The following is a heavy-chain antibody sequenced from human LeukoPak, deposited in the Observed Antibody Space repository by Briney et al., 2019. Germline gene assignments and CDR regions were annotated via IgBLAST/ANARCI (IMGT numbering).Heavy chain of an antibody. CDR3: ASASRLLPR. CDR1: GFTFSDYY. D-gene: IGHD2-15*01. V-gene: IGHV3-11*01. CDR2: IGTSGRAI. Sequence: GGSLRLSCAASGFTFSDYYMNWIRQAPGKGLEWVSSIGTSGRAIYYADSVKGRFTISRDNDKNSLYLQMNSLRADDTAVYYCASASRLLPRWGQGTLVTVSS. J-gene: IGHJ4*02.